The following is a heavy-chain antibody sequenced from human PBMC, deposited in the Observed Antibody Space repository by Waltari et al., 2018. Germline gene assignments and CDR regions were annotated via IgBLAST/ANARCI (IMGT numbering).Heavy chain of an antibody. CDR1: GGSISSSSYY. V-gene: IGHV4-39*01. CDR3: ASTVYYDSSGWTYYFDY. J-gene: IGHJ4*02. D-gene: IGHD3-22*01. Sequence: QLQLQESGPGLVKPSETLSLTCTVSGGSISSSSYYWGWIRQPPGKGLTWIGSIYYSGRTYYNPSLKSRVTISVDTSKNQFSLKLSSVTAADTAVYYCASTVYYDSSGWTYYFDYWGQGTLVTVSS. CDR2: IYYSGRT.